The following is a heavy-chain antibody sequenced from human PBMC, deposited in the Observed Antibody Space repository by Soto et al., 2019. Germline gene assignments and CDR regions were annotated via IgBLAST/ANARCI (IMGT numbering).Heavy chain of an antibody. CDR1: GFTLNTYP. V-gene: IGHV3-23*01. D-gene: IGHD5-18*01. J-gene: IGHJ4*02. CDR2: IGGGGST. Sequence: EVQLLESGGDLVQPGGSLRLSCAASGFTLNTYPMSWVRLAPGKGLGWVSTIGGGGSTFYADSVKGRFTISRDNSKNTLYLQMNSLRAEDTAVYYCARASLGYSWGEFDYWGQGALVTVSS. CDR3: ARASLGYSWGEFDY.